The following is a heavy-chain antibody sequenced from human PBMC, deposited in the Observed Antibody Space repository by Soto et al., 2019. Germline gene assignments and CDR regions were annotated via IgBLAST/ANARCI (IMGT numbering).Heavy chain of an antibody. CDR1: GGTFSSYA. Sequence: ASVKVSCKASGGTFSSYAISWVRQAPGQGLEWMGGIIPIFGTANYAQKFQGRVTITADESTSTAYMELSSLRSEDTAVYYCARATSIAAAAPELRNTYYYYGMDVWGQGTTVTVSS. D-gene: IGHD6-13*01. CDR3: ARATSIAAAAPELRNTYYYYGMDV. CDR2: IIPIFGTA. V-gene: IGHV1-69*13. J-gene: IGHJ6*02.